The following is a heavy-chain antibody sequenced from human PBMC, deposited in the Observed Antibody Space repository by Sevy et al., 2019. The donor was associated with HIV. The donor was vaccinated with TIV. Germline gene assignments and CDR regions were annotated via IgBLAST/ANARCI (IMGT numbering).Heavy chain of an antibody. J-gene: IGHJ3*02. CDR2: ISSSSSTI. V-gene: IGHV3-48*02. CDR1: GFTFSSYS. D-gene: IGHD6-13*01. Sequence: GGSLRLSCAASGFTFSSYSMNWVRQAPGKGLEWVSYISSSSSTIYYADSVKGRFTISRDNAKNSLYLQMNSLRDEDTAVYYCAREGKEGAASDDAFDIWGQGTMVTVS. CDR3: AREGKEGAASDDAFDI.